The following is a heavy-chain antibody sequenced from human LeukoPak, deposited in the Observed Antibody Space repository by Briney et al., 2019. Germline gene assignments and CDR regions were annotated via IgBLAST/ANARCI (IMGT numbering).Heavy chain of an antibody. CDR1: GYTFTGYY. V-gene: IGHV1-2*02. CDR2: INPNSGGT. D-gene: IGHD3-10*01. J-gene: IGHJ5*02. CDR3: ARPARPITLVRGGNNWFDP. Sequence: ASVNVSCTASGYTFTGYYMHWVRQAPGQGLEWMGWINPNSGGTNYAQKFQGRVTMTTDTSTSTAYMERRSLRSDDTAVYYCARPARPITLVRGGNNWFDPWGQGTLVTVSS.